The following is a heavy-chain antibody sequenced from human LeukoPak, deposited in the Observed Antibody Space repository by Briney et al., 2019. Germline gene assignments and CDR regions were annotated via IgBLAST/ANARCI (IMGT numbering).Heavy chain of an antibody. CDR3: TRGPRTFDY. J-gene: IGHJ4*02. V-gene: IGHV3-49*03. Sequence: GGSLRLSCTASGFTFGDYYMSCFRQAPGKGREWGGFIRNKAYGGTTEYAASVKGRFTISRDDSNSIAYLQMTSLKTEDTALYYCTRGPRTFDYWGQGAPVTVSS. CDR2: IRNKAYGGTT. CDR1: GFTFGDYY.